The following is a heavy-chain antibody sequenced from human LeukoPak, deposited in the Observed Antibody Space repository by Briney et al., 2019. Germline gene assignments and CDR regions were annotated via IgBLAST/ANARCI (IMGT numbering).Heavy chain of an antibody. V-gene: IGHV3-30*02. CDR2: IRYDGSNK. Sequence: AGGSLRLSCAASGFTFSSCGMHWVRQAPGKGLEWVAFIRYDGSNKYYTDSVRGRFTISRDNSKNTLYLQMNSLRAEDTAVYYCARGPKFAIRMIVVVTKGHFDYWGQGTLVTVSS. J-gene: IGHJ4*02. D-gene: IGHD3-22*01. CDR3: ARGPKFAIRMIVVVTKGHFDY. CDR1: GFTFSSCG.